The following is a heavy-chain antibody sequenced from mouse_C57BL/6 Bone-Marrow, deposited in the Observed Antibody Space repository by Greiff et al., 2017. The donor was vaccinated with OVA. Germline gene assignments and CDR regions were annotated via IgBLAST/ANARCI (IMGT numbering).Heavy chain of an antibody. V-gene: IGHV1-55*01. J-gene: IGHJ3*01. D-gene: IGHD1-1*01. CDR3: AGGSSSWFAY. Sequence: VQLQQPGAELVKPGASVKMSCKASGYTFTSYWITWVKQRPGQGLEWIGDIYPGSGSTNYNEKFKSKATLTVDKSSSTAYVQLSSLTSEDSAVYYCAGGSSSWFAYWGQGTLVTVSA. CDR2: IYPGSGST. CDR1: GYTFTSYW.